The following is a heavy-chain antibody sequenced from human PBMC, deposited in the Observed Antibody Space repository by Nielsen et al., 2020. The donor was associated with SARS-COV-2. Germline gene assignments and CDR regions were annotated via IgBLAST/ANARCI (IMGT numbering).Heavy chain of an antibody. J-gene: IGHJ4*02. CDR1: GYTFTSYA. Sequence: ASVKVSCKASGYTFTSYAMHWVRQAPGQRLEWMRWINSDSGNTKYSQKFRGRVTITRDTSASTAYMELSGLSSEDTAVYYCARSRGCSATSCFFDYWGQGALVTVSS. CDR3: ARSRGCSATSCFFDY. CDR2: INSDSGNT. D-gene: IGHD2-2*01. V-gene: IGHV1-3*04.